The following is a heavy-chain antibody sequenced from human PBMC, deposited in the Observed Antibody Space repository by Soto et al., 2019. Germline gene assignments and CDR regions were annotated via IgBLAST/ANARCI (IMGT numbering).Heavy chain of an antibody. J-gene: IGHJ5*02. CDR1: GYTFTSYA. V-gene: IGHV1-3*01. D-gene: IGHD3-9*01. CDR2: INAGNGNT. CDR3: ARSADYDMLTGYSSNWFDP. Sequence: QVQLVQSGAEVKKPGASVKVSCKASGYTFTSYAMHWVRQAPGQRLEWMGWINAGNGNTKYSQKFQGRVTITRDTSASTAYMELSSLRSEDTAVYYCARSADYDMLTGYSSNWFDPWGRGTLVTVSS.